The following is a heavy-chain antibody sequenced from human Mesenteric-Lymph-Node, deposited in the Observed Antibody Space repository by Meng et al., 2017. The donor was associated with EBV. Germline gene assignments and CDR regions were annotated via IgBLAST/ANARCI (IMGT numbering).Heavy chain of an antibody. Sequence: HLQESGPGLVKPSQTLSLTCTLSGGFISSGGYYWSWIRQSPGKGLEWIGYIYYSGTTYYNPSLQSRVSMSMDSSRNQFSLKLSSVTAADTAVYYCAREIYCTSASCPFDYWGQGTLVTVSS. J-gene: IGHJ4*02. V-gene: IGHV4-30-4*01. CDR3: AREIYCTSASCPFDY. D-gene: IGHD2-2*01. CDR2: IYYSGTT. CDR1: GGFISSGGYY.